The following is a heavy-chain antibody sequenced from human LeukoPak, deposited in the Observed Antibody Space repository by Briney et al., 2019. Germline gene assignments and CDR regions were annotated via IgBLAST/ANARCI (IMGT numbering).Heavy chain of an antibody. J-gene: IGHJ6*02. D-gene: IGHD2-21*02. CDR1: GGSISSYY. Sequence: PSETLSLTCTVSGGSISSYYWSWIRQPPGKGLEWIGYIYFTGSTNYNPSLKSRVTISVDTSENQFSLKLTSVTAADTAVYYCARHPQRSLGVTTSGPYYYAMDVWGQGTTVTVSS. V-gene: IGHV4-59*08. CDR3: ARHPQRSLGVTTSGPYYYAMDV. CDR2: IYFTGST.